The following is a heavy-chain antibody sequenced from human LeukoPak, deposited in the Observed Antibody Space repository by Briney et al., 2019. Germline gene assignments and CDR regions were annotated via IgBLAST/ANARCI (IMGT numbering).Heavy chain of an antibody. CDR2: IKSKTDGGTT. V-gene: IGHV3-15*01. CDR1: GFTFGNAW. D-gene: IGHD4-17*01. CDR3: TTKFGMTTVTGWFDP. Sequence: GGSLRLSCAASGFTFGNAWMSWVRQAPGKGLEWVGRIKSKTDGGTTDYAAPVKGRFTISRDDSKNTLYLQMNSLKTEDTAVYYCTTKFGMTTVTGWFDPWGQGTLVTVSS. J-gene: IGHJ5*02.